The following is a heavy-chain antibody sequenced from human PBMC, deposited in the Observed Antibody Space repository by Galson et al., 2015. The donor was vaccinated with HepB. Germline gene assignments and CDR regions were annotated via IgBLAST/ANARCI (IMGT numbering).Heavy chain of an antibody. CDR1: GFTFSSYA. V-gene: IGHV3-30-3*01. J-gene: IGHJ3*02. CDR3: ARASGWYGALDI. CDR2: ISYDGSNK. Sequence: SLRLSCAASGFTFSSYAMHWVRQAPGKGLEWVAVISYDGSNKYYADSVKGRFTISRDNSKNTLYLQMNSLRAEDTAVYYCARASGWYGALDIWGQGTMVTVSS. D-gene: IGHD6-19*01.